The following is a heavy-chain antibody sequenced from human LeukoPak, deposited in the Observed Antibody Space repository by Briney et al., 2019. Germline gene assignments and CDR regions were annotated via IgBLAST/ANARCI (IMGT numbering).Heavy chain of an antibody. CDR1: GGSISSGDYY. CDR3: ARGQQWLPHFDY. V-gene: IGHV4-30-4*08. J-gene: IGHJ4*02. D-gene: IGHD6-19*01. CDR2: IYYRGRT. Sequence: PSQTPSLTCTVSGGSISSGDYYWSWIRQPPGKGLEWIGYIYYRGRTYYNPSLKSRVTISVDTSKNQFSLKLSSVTAADTAVYYCARGQQWLPHFDYWGQGTLVTVSS.